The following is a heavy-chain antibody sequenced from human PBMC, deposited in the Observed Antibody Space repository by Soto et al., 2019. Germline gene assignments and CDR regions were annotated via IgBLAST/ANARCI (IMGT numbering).Heavy chain of an antibody. CDR3: ARGKYTYGTDY. V-gene: IGHV4-59*01. Sequence: PSETLSLTCTVSGGSISSYYWSWIRQPPGKGLEWIGYIYYSGSTNYNPSLKSRVTISVDTSKNQFSLKLSSVTAADTAVYYCARGKYTYGTDYWGQGTLVTVSS. CDR2: IYYSGST. J-gene: IGHJ4*02. CDR1: GGSISSYY. D-gene: IGHD5-18*01.